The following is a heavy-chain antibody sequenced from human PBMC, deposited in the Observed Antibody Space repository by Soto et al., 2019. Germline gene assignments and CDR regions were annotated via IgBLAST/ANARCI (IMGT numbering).Heavy chain of an antibody. J-gene: IGHJ5*02. CDR1: GLTFSDYY. CDR3: ASTLEYSSSPNWFDP. D-gene: IGHD6-6*01. CDR2: ISSSGSTI. Sequence: PGGSLRLSCAASGLTFSDYYMSWIRQAPGKGLEWVSYISSSGSTIYYADSVKGRFTISRDNAKNSLYLQMNSLRAEDTAVYYCASTLEYSSSPNWFDPWGQGTLVTVSS. V-gene: IGHV3-11*01.